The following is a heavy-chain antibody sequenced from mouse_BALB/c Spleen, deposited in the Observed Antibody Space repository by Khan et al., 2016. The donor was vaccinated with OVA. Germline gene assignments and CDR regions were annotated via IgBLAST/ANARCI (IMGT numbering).Heavy chain of an antibody. J-gene: IGHJ2*01. CDR1: GYSITSDYA. D-gene: IGHD2-1*01. CDR3: ARSYGNYLDY. V-gene: IGHV3-2*02. Sequence: EVQLQESGPGLVKPSQSLSLTCTVTGYSITSDYAWNWIRQFPGNKLEWMGYISYSGSTSYNPSLKSRISITRDTSKNQFFLQLNSVTTEDTATXYCARSYGNYLDYWGQGTTLTVSS. CDR2: ISYSGST.